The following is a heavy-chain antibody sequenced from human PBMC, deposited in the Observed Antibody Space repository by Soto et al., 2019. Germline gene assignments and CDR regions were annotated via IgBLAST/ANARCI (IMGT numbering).Heavy chain of an antibody. CDR1: GYDFNTNW. D-gene: IGHD3-3*01. J-gene: IGHJ4*02. CDR2: MYPGDSDT. V-gene: IGHV5-51*01. CDR3: ARLPRDCNKTSCYYADH. Sequence: SLKISCRGSGYDFNTNWFGWVRQLPGRDLEWVGIMYPGDSDTRYNPSLQGHVTLSVDVTVSTAFLQWRSLETSDTGMYFCARLPRDCNKTSCYYADHWGQGTQVTVSS.